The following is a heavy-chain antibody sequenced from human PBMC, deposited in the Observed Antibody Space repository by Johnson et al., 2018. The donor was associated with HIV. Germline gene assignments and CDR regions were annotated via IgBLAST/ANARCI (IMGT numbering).Heavy chain of an antibody. CDR3: AREIIAAADDI. J-gene: IGHJ3*02. V-gene: IGHV3-30*03. CDR1: GFTFSSYG. Sequence: QVQLVESGGGVVQPGRSLRLSCAASGFTFSSYGMLWVRQAPGKGLEWVAVISYDGNNKYYADSVKGRFTISRDNAKNSLYLQMNSLRAEDTAVYYCAREIIAAADDIWGQGTMVTVSS. CDR2: ISYDGNNK. D-gene: IGHD6-13*01.